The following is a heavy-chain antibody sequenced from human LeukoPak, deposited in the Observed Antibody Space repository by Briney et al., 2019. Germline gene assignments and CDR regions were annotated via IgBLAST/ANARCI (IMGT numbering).Heavy chain of an antibody. CDR3: ARLVGTGMVNYFGY. J-gene: IGHJ4*02. D-gene: IGHD2-15*01. Sequence: GASPQISCKGSGSSYTRYWIGWVRQLSGKGVEWMGIIYPGDADIRYSPSFQGQVTISADKSISTAYLQWSSLKASDTAMYYCARLVGTGMVNYFGYWGEGTLVTVSS. V-gene: IGHV5-51*01. CDR2: IYPGDADI. CDR1: GSSYTRYW.